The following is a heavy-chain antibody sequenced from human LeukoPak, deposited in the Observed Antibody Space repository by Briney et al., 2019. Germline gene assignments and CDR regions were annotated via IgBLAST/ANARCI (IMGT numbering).Heavy chain of an antibody. CDR1: GFTFTTYW. D-gene: IGHD3-3*01. CDR2: INSDGSIT. Sequence: PGGSLRLSCAASGFTFTTYWMHWVRQAPGKGLVWVSHINSDGSITSYADSVKGRFTISRDNAKNTLYLQMNSLRAEDTAVYYCARDRYYDFWSGYYYYYYYYGMDVWGQGTTVTVSS. J-gene: IGHJ6*02. CDR3: ARDRYYDFWSGYYYYYYYYGMDV. V-gene: IGHV3-74*01.